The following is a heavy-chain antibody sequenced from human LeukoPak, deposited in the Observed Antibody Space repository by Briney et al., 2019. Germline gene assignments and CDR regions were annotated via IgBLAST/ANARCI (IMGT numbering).Heavy chain of an antibody. CDR1: GGSISSSSYY. CDR2: IYYSGST. V-gene: IGHV4-39*07. CDR3: ARDRGYSYGYVGNWFDP. Sequence: SETLSLTCTVSGGSISSSSYYWGWIRQPPGKGLEWIGSIYYSGSTYYNPSLKSRVTISVDTSKNQFSLKLSSVTAADTAVYYCARDRGYSYGYVGNWFDPWGQGTLVTVSS. J-gene: IGHJ5*02. D-gene: IGHD5-18*01.